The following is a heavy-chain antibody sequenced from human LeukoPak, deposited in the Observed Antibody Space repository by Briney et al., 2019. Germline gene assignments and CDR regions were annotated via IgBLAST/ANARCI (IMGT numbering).Heavy chain of an antibody. J-gene: IGHJ6*02. Sequence: GGSLRLSCAASGCTFSYAMSWVRQAPGKGLEWVSAISGSGGSTFYADSVKGRFTISRDNSKNTLYLQMNSLRAEDTAVYYCAKGVAVAGRSYYYYGMDVWGQGTTVTVSS. CDR1: GCTFSYA. D-gene: IGHD6-19*01. V-gene: IGHV3-23*01. CDR3: AKGVAVAGRSYYYYGMDV. CDR2: ISGSGGST.